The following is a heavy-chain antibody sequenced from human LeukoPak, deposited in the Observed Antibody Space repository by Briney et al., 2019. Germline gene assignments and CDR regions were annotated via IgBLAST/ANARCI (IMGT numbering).Heavy chain of an antibody. J-gene: IGHJ4*02. CDR2: MNPNNGNT. V-gene: IGHV1-8*01. D-gene: IGHD6-19*01. CDR3: ARRYSSGRFDY. CDR1: GYTLTSKD. Sequence: GASVKVSCKASGYTLTSKDINWVRQATGQGLEWMGWMNPNNGNTAYAQKFQGRVTMTRNTSINTAYMELSSLRSEDTAVYYCARRYSSGRFDYWGQGTLVTVSS.